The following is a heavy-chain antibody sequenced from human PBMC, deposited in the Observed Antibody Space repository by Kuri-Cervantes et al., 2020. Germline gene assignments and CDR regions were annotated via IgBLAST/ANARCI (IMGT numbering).Heavy chain of an antibody. D-gene: IGHD3-10*01. J-gene: IGHJ4*02. V-gene: IGHV3-30*18. CDR3: AKAHRRKSFGEFDY. Sequence: GESLKISCAASGFTFSSYGMHWVRQAPGKGLEWVAVISYDGSNKYYADSVKGRFTISRDNSKNTLYLQMNSLRAEDTAVYYFAKAHRRKSFGEFDYWGQGTLVTVSS. CDR1: GFTFSSYG. CDR2: ISYDGSNK.